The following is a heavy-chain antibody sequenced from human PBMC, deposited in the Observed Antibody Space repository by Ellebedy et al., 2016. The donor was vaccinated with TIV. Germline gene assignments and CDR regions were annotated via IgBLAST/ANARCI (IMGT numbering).Heavy chain of an antibody. CDR3: ARRIAARPDYYYAMDV. CDR2: IKEDGSEE. D-gene: IGHD6-6*01. Sequence: GESLKISCAASGFTFSLNWMYWVRQAPGKGLEWVANIKEDGSEEYYVDSVKGRFTISRDNAKNSLYLQMNSLRAEDTAVYYCARRIAARPDYYYAMDVWGQGTTVTVAS. V-gene: IGHV3-7*03. J-gene: IGHJ6*02. CDR1: GFTFSLNW.